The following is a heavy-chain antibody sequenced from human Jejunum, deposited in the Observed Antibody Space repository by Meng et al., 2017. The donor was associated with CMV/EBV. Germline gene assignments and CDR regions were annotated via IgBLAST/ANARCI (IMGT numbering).Heavy chain of an antibody. V-gene: IGHV3-9*01. CDR2: ISWSSGVT. D-gene: IGHD3-22*01. CDR3: ARSTRGYYDITGYFEY. Sequence: HWVRQAPGKGLEWVSGISWSSGVTGYADSVKGRFTISRDNAKNSLYLQMNSLRPEDTAVYYCARSTRGYYDITGYFEYWGQGTLVTVSS. J-gene: IGHJ4*02.